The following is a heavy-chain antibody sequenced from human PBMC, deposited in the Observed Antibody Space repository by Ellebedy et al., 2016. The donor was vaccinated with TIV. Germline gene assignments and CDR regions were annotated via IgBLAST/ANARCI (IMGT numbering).Heavy chain of an antibody. J-gene: IGHJ4*02. CDR2: IHYRGST. CDR1: GGSISSSSHY. D-gene: IGHD2-21*01. CDR3: AKDTIAVAVGDS. Sequence: MPLETLSLTCTVSGGSISSSSHYWGWIRQPPGKGLEWIGCIHYRGSTYYNPSLKGRVTISVARSKNQFSLNLNSVTAADTAVYFCAKDTIAVAVGDSWGQGTLVTVSS. V-gene: IGHV4-39*07.